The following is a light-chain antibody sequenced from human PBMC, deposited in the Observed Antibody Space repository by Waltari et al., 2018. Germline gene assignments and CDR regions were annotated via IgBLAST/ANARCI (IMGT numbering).Light chain of an antibody. CDR2: WAS. J-gene: IGKJ1*01. V-gene: IGKV4-1*01. CDR1: QSVLYSSNNKNY. Sequence: DIVMTQSPDSLAVSLGERATINCKSSQSVLYSSNNKNYLAWYQQKPGQPPKLLIYWASTRESGVPDRCSGSGSGTDFTLTISILQAEDVAVYYCQQYYSTLTFGQGTKVEIK. CDR3: QQYYSTLT.